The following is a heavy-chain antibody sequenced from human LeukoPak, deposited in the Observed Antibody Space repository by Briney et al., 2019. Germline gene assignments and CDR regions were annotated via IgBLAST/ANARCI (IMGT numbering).Heavy chain of an antibody. CDR3: ARVRSGSTARYYYYMDV. V-gene: IGHV4-59*12. CDR1: GGSISSYY. J-gene: IGHJ6*03. D-gene: IGHD2-2*01. CDR2: IYYSGST. Sequence: SETLSLTCTVSGGSISSYYWGWIRQPPGKGLEWIGSIYYSGSTNYNPSLKSRVTMSVDTSKNQFSLKLSSVTAADTAVYYCARVRSGSTARYYYYMDVWGKGTTVTVSS.